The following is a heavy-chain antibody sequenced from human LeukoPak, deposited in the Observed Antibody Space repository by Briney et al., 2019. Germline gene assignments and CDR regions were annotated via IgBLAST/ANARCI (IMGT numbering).Heavy chain of an antibody. J-gene: IGHJ6*03. D-gene: IGHD5-18*01. CDR2: IYYNGST. CDR1: GGSISSSSCY. CDR3: ARRGYNSGHYSMDV. Sequence: SETLSLTCTVSGGSISSSSCYWGWIRQPPGKGLEWIGSIYYNGSTYYNPSLKSRVTISVDTSKNQFSLRLSSVTATDTAVYYCARRGYNSGHYSMDVWGKGTTVTVSS. V-gene: IGHV4-39*01.